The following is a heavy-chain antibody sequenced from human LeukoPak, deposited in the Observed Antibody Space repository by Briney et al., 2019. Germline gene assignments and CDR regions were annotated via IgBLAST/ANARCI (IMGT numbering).Heavy chain of an antibody. V-gene: IGHV3-30-3*01. Sequence: GGSLRLSCAASGFTFSSYAMHWVRQAPGKGLEWVAVIPYDGSNKYYADSVKGRFTISRDDSKNTLYLQMNSLRAEDTAVYYCVKDLGRYRNNCFDYWGQGTLVTVSS. D-gene: IGHD1-26*01. CDR1: GFTFSSYA. CDR2: IPYDGSNK. J-gene: IGHJ4*02. CDR3: VKDLGRYRNNCFDY.